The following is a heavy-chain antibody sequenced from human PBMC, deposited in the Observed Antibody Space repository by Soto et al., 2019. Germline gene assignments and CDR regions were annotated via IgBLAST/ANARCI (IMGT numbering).Heavy chain of an antibody. CDR3: AKDDISGYGLCLVSD. J-gene: IGHJ4*02. D-gene: IGHD5-18*01. CDR2: ITGPGNRI. Sequence: DVQLLESGGGLVQPGGSLRLSCAASGFIFSKYAMIWVRQAPGKGQEWVSGITGPGNRIEYAASVKGRFTISRDNSRNKVDLQMNSLSAEDSGMYYCAKDDISGYGLCLVSDWGQGTLVTVS. V-gene: IGHV3-23*01. CDR1: GFIFSKYA.